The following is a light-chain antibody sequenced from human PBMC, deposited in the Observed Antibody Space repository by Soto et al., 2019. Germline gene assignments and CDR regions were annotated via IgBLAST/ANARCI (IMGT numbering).Light chain of an antibody. CDR2: DAS. CDR1: QTVSNN. Sequence: EIVLTQSPDTLSVSPGERATLSCRASQTVSNNLAWYQQKPGQPPRLLIYDASRRATGIPARFSGSGSETEFTLTINSLQSEDFAVYYCQQDNNSTLTFGGGTKVEIK. CDR3: QQDNNSTLT. V-gene: IGKV3D-15*01. J-gene: IGKJ4*01.